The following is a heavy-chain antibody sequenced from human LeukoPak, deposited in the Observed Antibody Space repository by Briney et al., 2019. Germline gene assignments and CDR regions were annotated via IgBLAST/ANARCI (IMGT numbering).Heavy chain of an antibody. CDR2: IIPIIGTA. D-gene: IGHD5-18*01. CDR3: ARGSVDTAMAYYFDY. Sequence: EASVKVSCKASGGTFSSYAISWVRQAPGQGLGWMGRIIPIIGTANYAQKFQSRVTITTDESTSTAYMELSSLRSEDTAVYYCARGSVDTAMAYYFDYWGQGTLVTVSS. J-gene: IGHJ4*02. V-gene: IGHV1-69*05. CDR1: GGTFSSYA.